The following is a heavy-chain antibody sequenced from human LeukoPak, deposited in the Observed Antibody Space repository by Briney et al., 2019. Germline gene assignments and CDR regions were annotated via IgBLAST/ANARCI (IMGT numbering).Heavy chain of an antibody. V-gene: IGHV6-1*01. CDR2: TYYRSKWYN. D-gene: IGHD3-10*01. Sequence: SQALSLTCAISGDSVSSNSAAWNWIRQSPSRGLEWLGRTYYRSKWYNDYAVSVKSRITINPDTSKNQFSLQLNSVTPEDTAVYYCARVGGYYGSGSGGYYMDVWGKGTTVTVSS. CDR3: ARVGGYYGSGSGGYYMDV. CDR1: GDSVSSNSAA. J-gene: IGHJ6*03.